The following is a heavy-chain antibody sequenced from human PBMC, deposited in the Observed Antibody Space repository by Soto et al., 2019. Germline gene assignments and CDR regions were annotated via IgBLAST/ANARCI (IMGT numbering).Heavy chain of an antibody. CDR3: ARVDDSAWYTRDY. Sequence: PGGSLRLSCGASGFTFSSYWMNWVRQAPGKGLEWVANIKQDGSETSYVDSVKGRFTISRDNAKNSLYLQMHSLRAEDTAVYYCARVDDSAWYTRDYWGQGTLVTVSS. CDR1: GFTFSSYW. V-gene: IGHV3-7*01. CDR2: IKQDGSET. D-gene: IGHD6-19*01. J-gene: IGHJ4*02.